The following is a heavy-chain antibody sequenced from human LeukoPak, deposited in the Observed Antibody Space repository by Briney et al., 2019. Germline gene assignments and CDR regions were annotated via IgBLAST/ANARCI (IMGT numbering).Heavy chain of an antibody. CDR3: ARGRYSPPKNWFDP. J-gene: IGHJ5*02. Sequence: GASVKVSCKASGYTFTSYGISWVRQAPGQRLEWMGWISAYNGNTNYAQKLQGRVTMTTDTSTSTAYMELRSLRSDDTAVYYCARGRYSPPKNWFDPWGQGTLVTVSS. V-gene: IGHV1-18*01. CDR2: ISAYNGNT. CDR1: GYTFTSYG. D-gene: IGHD3-9*01.